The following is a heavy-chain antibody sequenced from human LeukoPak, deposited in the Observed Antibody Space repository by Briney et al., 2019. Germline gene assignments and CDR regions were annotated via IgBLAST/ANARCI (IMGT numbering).Heavy chain of an antibody. V-gene: IGHV3-53*01. J-gene: IGHJ6*03. CDR1: GFTVSSNY. Sequence: GGSLRLSCAASGFTVSSNYMSWVRQAPGKGLEWVXXXXXXGSTYYADSVKGRFTISRDNSKNTLYLQMNSLRAEDTAVYYCARTSSSSSFYYYYYYMDVWGKGTTVTVSS. CDR3: ARTSSSSSFYYYYYYMDV. CDR2: XXXXGST. D-gene: IGHD6-6*01.